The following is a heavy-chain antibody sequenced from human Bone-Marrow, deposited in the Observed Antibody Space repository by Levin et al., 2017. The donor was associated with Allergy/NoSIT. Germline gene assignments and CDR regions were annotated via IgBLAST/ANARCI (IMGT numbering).Heavy chain of an antibody. V-gene: IGHV3-30*18. J-gene: IGHJ6*03. CDR3: AKSGFDSYFYMDV. CDR1: RFSFSIYG. D-gene: IGHD5-12*01. Sequence: PGGSLRLSCAASRFSFSIYGMHWVRQAPGKGLEWVAFISYDGSRKYYADSVEGRFTISRDNSQTTLFLQMNSLRTDDTAVYYCAKSGFDSYFYMDVWGKGTTVTVS. CDR2: ISYDGSRK.